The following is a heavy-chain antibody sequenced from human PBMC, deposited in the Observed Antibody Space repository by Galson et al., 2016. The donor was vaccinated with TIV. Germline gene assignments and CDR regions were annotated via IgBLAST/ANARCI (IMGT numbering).Heavy chain of an antibody. V-gene: IGHV1-3*01. CDR1: GYTFAIYA. Sequence: SVKVSCKASGYTFAIYAMHWVRQAPGQRLEWLGWFNAGNGNTKYSQKFQGRVTITWDTSASTAYVELSSLRFEDTAVYYCARPPYCGGDCYKYDHWGQGTRVTVYS. CDR2: FNAGNGNT. CDR3: ARPPYCGGDCYKYDH. J-gene: IGHJ4*02. D-gene: IGHD2-21*01.